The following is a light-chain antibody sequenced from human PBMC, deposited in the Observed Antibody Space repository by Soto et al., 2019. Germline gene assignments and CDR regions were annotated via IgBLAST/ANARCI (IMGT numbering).Light chain of an antibody. J-gene: IGKJ5*01. V-gene: IGKV3-11*01. CDR2: GAS. CDR1: QSVTNS. CDR3: QQHSKWPIT. Sequence: EIVLTQSASTLSLSPGERATLSWGASQSVTNSLAWYQQKPGQAPRLLVYGASTRATGIPGRFSGSWYGTEFNLTISSLQSEDFAIYYCQQHSKWPITFGQGTRLEIK.